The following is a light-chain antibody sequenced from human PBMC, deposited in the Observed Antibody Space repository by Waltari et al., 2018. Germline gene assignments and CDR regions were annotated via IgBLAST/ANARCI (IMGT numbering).Light chain of an antibody. CDR3: CSYAGSSTFVV. Sequence: QSALTQPAFVSGSPGQSITISCTGTSSDVGSYNLVSWYQQHPGKAPKLMIYEGSKRPSGVSNPFSGSKSGNTPSLTISGLQAEDEADYYCCSYAGSSTFVVFGGGTKLTVL. J-gene: IGLJ2*01. CDR2: EGS. V-gene: IGLV2-23*03. CDR1: SSDVGSYNL.